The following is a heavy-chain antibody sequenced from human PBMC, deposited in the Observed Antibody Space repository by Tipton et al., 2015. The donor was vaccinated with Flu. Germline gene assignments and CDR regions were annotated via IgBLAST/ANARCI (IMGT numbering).Heavy chain of an antibody. CDR3: ARARPSYYYYGMDV. CDR1: GGSISSYY. J-gene: IGHJ6*02. Sequence: TLSLTCTVSGGSISSYYWSWIRQPPGKGLEWIGYIYYSGSTNYNPSLMSRVTISLDTSKKQFSLKLSSVTAADTAVYYCARARPSYYYYGMDVWGQGTTVTVS. V-gene: IGHV4-59*01. CDR2: IYYSGST.